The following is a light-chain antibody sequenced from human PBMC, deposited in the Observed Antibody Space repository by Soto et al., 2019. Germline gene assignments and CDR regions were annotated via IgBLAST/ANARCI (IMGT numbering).Light chain of an antibody. J-gene: IGKJ1*01. CDR3: QQYNSWPRT. CDR1: QSVSSSY. Sequence: EIVLTQSPGTLSLSPGERATLSCRSSQSVSSSYLAWYQQKPGQAPRLLIYGASTRASGAPARFSGSGSGTEFTLTISSLQSEDFATYYCQQYNSWPRTFGQGTKVDI. V-gene: IGKV3-15*01. CDR2: GAS.